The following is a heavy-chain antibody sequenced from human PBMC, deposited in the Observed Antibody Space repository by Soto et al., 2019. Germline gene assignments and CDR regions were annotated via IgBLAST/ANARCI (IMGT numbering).Heavy chain of an antibody. CDR3: AHFSGYEPFDY. D-gene: IGHD5-12*01. Sequence: SGTTLANPPQTLTLTFTFSGFSLTTSGEGVGWIRQPPGKALGWLALIYWNDDVRYSPSLKSRLTISKDTSNNQVVLTMTSMDPVDTGTYYCAHFSGYEPFDYWGQGTLVTVSS. CDR1: GFSLTTSGEG. J-gene: IGHJ4*02. CDR2: IYWNDDV. V-gene: IGHV2-5*01.